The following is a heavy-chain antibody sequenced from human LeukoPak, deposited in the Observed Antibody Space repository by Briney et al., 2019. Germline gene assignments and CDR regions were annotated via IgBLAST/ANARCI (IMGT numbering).Heavy chain of an antibody. V-gene: IGHV3-23*01. J-gene: IGHJ4*02. D-gene: IGHD3-22*01. CDR2: ISGSGGST. Sequence: GGSLRLSCAASGLSFSNYAMSWVRQAPGEGLEWVSGISGSGGSTYYADSVKGRFTISRDNSKNTLFLQMNGLRAEDTALYYCATRNFCDRNGYYYEYYFDFWGQGTLVTVS. CDR1: GLSFSNYA. CDR3: ATRNFCDRNGYYYEYYFDF.